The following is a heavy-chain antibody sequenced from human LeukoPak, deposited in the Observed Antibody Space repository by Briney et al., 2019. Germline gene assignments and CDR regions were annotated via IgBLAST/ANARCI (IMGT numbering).Heavy chain of an antibody. V-gene: IGHV3-30-3*01. D-gene: IGHD5-12*01. CDR2: ISYDGSNK. CDR1: GFTFSSYA. CDR3: ARDHNGGYVHDAFDI. J-gene: IGHJ3*02. Sequence: GGSLRLSCAASGFTFSSYAMHWVRQAPGKGLEWVAVISYDGSNKYYADSVKGRFTISRDNSKNTLYLQMNSLGAEDTAIYSCARDHNGGYVHDAFDIWGQGTMVTVSS.